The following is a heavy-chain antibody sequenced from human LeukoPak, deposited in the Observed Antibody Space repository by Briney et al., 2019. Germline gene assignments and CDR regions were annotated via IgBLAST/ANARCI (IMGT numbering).Heavy chain of an antibody. CDR3: AKDLVRVVVVAATFDY. CDR2: ISGSGGST. V-gene: IGHV3-23*01. D-gene: IGHD2-15*01. Sequence: HSGGSLRLSCAASGFTFSSYAMSWVRQAPGKGLEWVSAISGSGGSTYYADSVKGRFTISRDNSKNTLYLLMNSLRAEDTAVYYCAKDLVRVVVVAATFDYWGQGTLVTVSS. CDR1: GFTFSSYA. J-gene: IGHJ4*02.